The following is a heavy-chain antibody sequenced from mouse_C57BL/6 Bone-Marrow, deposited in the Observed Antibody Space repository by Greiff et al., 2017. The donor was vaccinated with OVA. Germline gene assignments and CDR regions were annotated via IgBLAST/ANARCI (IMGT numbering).Heavy chain of an antibody. Sequence: VQLQQSGPELVKPGASVKISCKASGYTFTDYYMNWVKQSHGKSLEWIGDINPNNGGTSYNQKFKGKATLTVDKSSSTAYMELRSLTSEDSAVYYCASADYDGDYYAMDYWGQGTSVTVSS. D-gene: IGHD2-4*01. CDR3: ASADYDGDYYAMDY. V-gene: IGHV1-26*01. J-gene: IGHJ4*01. CDR2: INPNNGGT. CDR1: GYTFTDYY.